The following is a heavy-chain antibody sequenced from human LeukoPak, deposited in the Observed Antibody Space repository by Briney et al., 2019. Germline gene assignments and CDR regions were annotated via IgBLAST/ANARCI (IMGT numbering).Heavy chain of an antibody. J-gene: IGHJ3*02. V-gene: IGHV4-59*01. Sequence: SETLSLTCTVSGGSISSYYWSWIRQPPGKGLEWIGYIYYSGSTNYNPSLKSRVTISVDTSKNQFSLKLSSVTAADMAVYYCARRYYDAFDIWGQGTMVTVSS. CDR1: GGSISSYY. D-gene: IGHD1-26*01. CDR3: ARRYYDAFDI. CDR2: IYYSGST.